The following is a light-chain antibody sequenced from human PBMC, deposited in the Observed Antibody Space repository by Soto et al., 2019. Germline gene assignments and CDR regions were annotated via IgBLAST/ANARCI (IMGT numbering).Light chain of an antibody. CDR1: HDISYY. J-gene: IGKJ3*01. Sequence: DIQMTQSPSSLSASVGDRVTITCQASHDISYYLNWYQQKRGKAPTLLIYYATNLETGVPSRFSGSGSGTDFTFTISRLQREDIATYYCQQPGSFGPGTRVDIK. CDR3: QQPGS. V-gene: IGKV1-33*01. CDR2: YAT.